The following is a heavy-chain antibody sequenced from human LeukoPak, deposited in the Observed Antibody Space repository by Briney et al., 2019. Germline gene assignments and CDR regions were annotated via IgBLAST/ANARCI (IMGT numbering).Heavy chain of an antibody. D-gene: IGHD5-18*01. J-gene: IGHJ4*02. CDR2: IYYSGST. V-gene: IGHV4-30-4*01. Sequence: SETLSLTCTVSGGSISSGDYYWSWIRQPPGKGLEWIGHIYYSGSTYYNPSLKSRVTISVDTSKNQFSLKLSSVTAADTAVYYCARARGYSYGPGLDYWGQGTLVTVSS. CDR3: ARARGYSYGPGLDY. CDR1: GGSISSGDYY.